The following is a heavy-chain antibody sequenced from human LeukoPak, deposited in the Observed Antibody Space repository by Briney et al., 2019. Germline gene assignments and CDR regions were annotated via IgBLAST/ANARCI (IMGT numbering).Heavy chain of an antibody. CDR3: ARDGKRVTTQFYYYGIDL. J-gene: IGHJ6*02. Sequence: PGGSPRLSCTAAGFTFDDYGMSWVRQIPGKGLEWVAGITWNGGSTDYAVSVRGRFTISRDNAKKSVYLQMNSLRAEDAALYHCARDGKRVTTQFYYYGIDLWGQGTTVTVSS. CDR1: GFTFDDYG. V-gene: IGHV3-20*01. D-gene: IGHD3-3*01. CDR2: ITWNGGST.